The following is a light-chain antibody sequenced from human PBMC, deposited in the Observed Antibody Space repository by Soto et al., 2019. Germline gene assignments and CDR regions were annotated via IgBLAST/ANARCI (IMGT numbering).Light chain of an antibody. CDR3: CSYAGSGTVL. J-gene: IGLJ2*01. Sequence: QSALTQPASVSGSPGQSITISCTSSDVGTYNLVSWYQHHPGKAPKLMIYDVSKRPSGVSNHFSGSKSGNTASLTISGLQAGDEADFYCCSYAGSGTVLFGGGTKVTVL. V-gene: IGLV2-23*02. CDR1: SSDVGTYNL. CDR2: DVS.